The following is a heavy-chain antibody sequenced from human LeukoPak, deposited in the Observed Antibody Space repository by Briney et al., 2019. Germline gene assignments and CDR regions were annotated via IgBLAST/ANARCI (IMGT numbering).Heavy chain of an antibody. V-gene: IGHV4-39*07. Sequence: SETLSLTCAVSGGSITSSKYFWGWIRQPPGKELELIGIISYSGSTDYNPSLKSRVTISTDMSTNQFSLKLTSVTAADTAVYYCAGLGVMVLVYQFEYWGRGTPVTVSS. D-gene: IGHD2-8*01. CDR3: AGLGVMVLVYQFEY. J-gene: IGHJ4*02. CDR1: GGSITSSKYF. CDR2: ISYSGST.